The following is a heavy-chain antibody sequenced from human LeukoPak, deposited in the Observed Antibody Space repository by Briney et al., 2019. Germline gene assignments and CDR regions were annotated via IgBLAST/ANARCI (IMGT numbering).Heavy chain of an antibody. J-gene: IGHJ4*02. CDR3: ARAGPLRFLEWLFYFDY. V-gene: IGHV1-46*01. D-gene: IGHD3-3*01. Sequence: ASVKVSCKASGYTFTSYYMHWVRQAPGQGLEWMGIINPSGGSTSYAQKFQGRVTMTRDMSTSTVYMELSSLRSEDTAMYYCARAGPLRFLEWLFYFDYWGQGTLVTVSS. CDR1: GYTFTSYY. CDR2: INPSGGST.